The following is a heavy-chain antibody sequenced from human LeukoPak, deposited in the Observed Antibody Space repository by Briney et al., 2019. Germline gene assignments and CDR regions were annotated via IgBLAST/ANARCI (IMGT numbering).Heavy chain of an antibody. CDR1: GFTFSSYW. D-gene: IGHD5-12*01. Sequence: GGSLRLSCAASGFTFSSYWMSWVRQAPGKGLEWVANIKQDGSEKYYVDSVKGRFTISRDNAKNSLYLQMNSLRAEDTAVYYCVKIYPGVRSYDSAPRWGQGTLVTVSS. CDR2: IKQDGSEK. V-gene: IGHV3-7*03. J-gene: IGHJ4*02. CDR3: VKIYPGVRSYDSAPR.